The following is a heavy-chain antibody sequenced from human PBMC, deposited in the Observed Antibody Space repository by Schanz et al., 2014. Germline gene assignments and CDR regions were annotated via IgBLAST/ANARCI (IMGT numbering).Heavy chain of an antibody. V-gene: IGHV4-39*01. D-gene: IGHD2-15*01. J-gene: IGHJ4*02. CDR1: GGSISSGAYY. CDR3: ARLPRLYCSGGACYRGY. CDR2: IYYSGST. Sequence: QVQLQESGPGLVKPSQTLSLTCSVSGGSISSGAYYWSWIRQHPGKGLEWIGSIYYSGSTYYNPSPRSSLPIPVEPSKTRFSRKLSSVPAADTAMYYCARLPRLYCSGGACYRGYWGQGTLVTVSS.